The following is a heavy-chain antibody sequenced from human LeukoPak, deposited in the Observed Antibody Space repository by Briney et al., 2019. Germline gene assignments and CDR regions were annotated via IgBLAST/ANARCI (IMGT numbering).Heavy chain of an antibody. D-gene: IGHD3-22*01. Sequence: APVKVSCKASGYTFTSYYMHWVRQAPGQGLEWMGIINPSGGSTSYAQKFQGRVTMTRDTSTSTVYMELSSLRSEDTAVYYCARVRKRITMIVVTKAEGWFDPWGQGTLVTVSS. CDR1: GYTFTSYY. CDR2: INPSGGST. CDR3: ARVRKRITMIVVTKAEGWFDP. V-gene: IGHV1-46*01. J-gene: IGHJ5*02.